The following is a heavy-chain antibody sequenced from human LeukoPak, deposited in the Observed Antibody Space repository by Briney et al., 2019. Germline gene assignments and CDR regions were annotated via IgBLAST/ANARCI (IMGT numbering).Heavy chain of an antibody. CDR2: IYSGGTT. Sequence: SETLSLTCSVSGGSMRSYYWSWIRQPPGKGLEWIAYIYSGGTTNYNPSLRSRVTISVDTSKNQFSLKLSSVTAADTAVYFCARHHYYGSGTFDYWGQGTLVTVSS. J-gene: IGHJ4*02. V-gene: IGHV4-4*09. CDR1: GGSMRSYY. CDR3: ARHHYYGSGTFDY. D-gene: IGHD3-10*01.